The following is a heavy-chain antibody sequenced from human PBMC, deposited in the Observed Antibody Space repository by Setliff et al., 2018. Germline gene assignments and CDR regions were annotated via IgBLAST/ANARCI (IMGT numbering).Heavy chain of an antibody. CDR2: INTNTGNP. CDR3: ARGSRFGTIVYRGDYYLDV. Sequence: ASVKVSCKASGYTFTTYAIIWMRQAPGQGLEWMGWINTNTGNPSYAQGFTGRFVFSLDTSVSTAYLQISSLKAEDTAIYYCARGSRFGTIVYRGDYYLDVWGKGTTVTSP. J-gene: IGHJ6*03. CDR1: GYTFTTYA. V-gene: IGHV7-4-1*02. D-gene: IGHD3-10*01.